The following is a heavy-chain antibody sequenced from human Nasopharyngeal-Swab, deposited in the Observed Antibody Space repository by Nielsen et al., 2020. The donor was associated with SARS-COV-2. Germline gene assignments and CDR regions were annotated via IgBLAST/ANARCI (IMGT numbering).Heavy chain of an antibody. CDR2: IYSGGST. CDR1: GFTVSSNY. V-gene: IGHV3-53*01. J-gene: IGHJ4*02. CDR3: ARAKLSYYDSSGFDY. Sequence: GGSLRLSCAASGFTVSSNYMSWVRQAPGKGLEWVSVIYSGGSTYYADSVKGRFTISRDNSKNTLYLQMNSLRDEDTAVYYCARAKLSYYDSSGFDYWGQGTLVTVSS. D-gene: IGHD3-22*01.